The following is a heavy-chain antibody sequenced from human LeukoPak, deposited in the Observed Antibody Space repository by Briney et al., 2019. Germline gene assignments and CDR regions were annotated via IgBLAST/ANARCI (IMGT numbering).Heavy chain of an antibody. CDR1: GFTSTDSY. CDR3: ARGKYSFDY. Sequence: AGGSLRLSCAASGFTSTDSYMSGIPQAPGKGLEYISYISSSGSTIYYADSVKGRFTLSRDNAKNSLSMEMNSLRAEDTAVYYCARGKYSFDYWGQGTLVTVSS. J-gene: IGHJ4*02. CDR2: ISSSGSTI. V-gene: IGHV3-11*01.